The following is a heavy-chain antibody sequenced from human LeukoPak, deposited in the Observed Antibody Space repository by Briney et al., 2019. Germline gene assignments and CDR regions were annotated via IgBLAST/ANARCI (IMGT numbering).Heavy chain of an antibody. CDR3: ARRGTAGTYYFDY. CDR2: ISGNGGGT. Sequence: SGGSLRLSCSASGFPFSSYAMHWVRQAPGKGLEWVSAISGNGGGTYYADSVKGRFTISRDNSKNTLYLQTNSLRAEDTAVYYCARRGTAGTYYFDYWGQGTLVTVSS. J-gene: IGHJ4*02. D-gene: IGHD6-13*01. V-gene: IGHV3-23*01. CDR1: GFPFSSYA.